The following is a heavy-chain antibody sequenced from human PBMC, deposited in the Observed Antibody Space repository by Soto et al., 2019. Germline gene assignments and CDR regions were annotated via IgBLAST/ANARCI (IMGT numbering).Heavy chain of an antibody. D-gene: IGHD3-16*01. CDR1: GGSISSGGYS. J-gene: IGHJ4*02. V-gene: IGHV4-30-2*01. Sequence: SETLSLTCAVSGGSISSGGYSWSWIRQPPGKGLEWIGYIYHSGSTYYNPSLKSRVTISVDRSKNQFSLKLSSVTAADTAVYYCARELGTRRGYFHYWGQGTLVTSPQ. CDR2: IYHSGST. CDR3: ARELGTRRGYFHY.